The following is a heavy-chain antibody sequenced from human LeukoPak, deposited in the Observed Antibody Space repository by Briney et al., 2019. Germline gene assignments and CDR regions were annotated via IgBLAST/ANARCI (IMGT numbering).Heavy chain of an antibody. CDR2: IIPIFGTA. V-gene: IGHV1-69*13. CDR1: GNSISYYA. J-gene: IGHJ6*02. Sequence: GASVKVSCKASGNSISYYAVSWVRQAPGQGFEWMGGIIPIFGTADYAQKFQGRVTITADQSTSTTYMALSSLKSEDTATYYCTTRACHAGGCSSSFYYYYGLHFWGQGTTVSVSS. D-gene: IGHD3-16*01. CDR3: TTRACHAGGCSSSFYYYYGLHF.